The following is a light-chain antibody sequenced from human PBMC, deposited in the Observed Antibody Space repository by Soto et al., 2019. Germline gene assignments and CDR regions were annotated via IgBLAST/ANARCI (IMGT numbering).Light chain of an antibody. CDR1: SSDVGGYNY. J-gene: IGLJ7*01. CDR2: DVS. Sequence: QSALTQPASVSGSPGQSITISCTGTSSDVGGYNYVSWYQQHPGKAPKLIIYDVSNRPSGVSNRFSDSKSGNTASLTISGLQAEDEADYYCSSYTSSSTLAVFGGGTQLTVL. CDR3: SSYTSSSTLAV. V-gene: IGLV2-14*01.